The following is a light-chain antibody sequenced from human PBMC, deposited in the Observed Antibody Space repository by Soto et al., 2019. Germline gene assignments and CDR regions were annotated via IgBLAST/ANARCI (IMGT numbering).Light chain of an antibody. CDR1: SSDVGNYNL. Sequence: QCVLTQPASVSGAPGQSITISCTGTSSDVGNYNLVSWYQQHPGKAPKLMIYEGTKRPSGVSNRFSGSKSGNTASLTISGLQAEDEADYYCCSYAGSSFYVFGTGTKVTVL. J-gene: IGLJ1*01. V-gene: IGLV2-23*01. CDR3: CSYAGSSFYV. CDR2: EGT.